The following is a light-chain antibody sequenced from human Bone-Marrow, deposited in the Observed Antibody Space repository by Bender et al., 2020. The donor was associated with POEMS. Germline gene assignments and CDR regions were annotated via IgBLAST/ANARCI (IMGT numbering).Light chain of an antibody. CDR1: SSDVGGYTY. CDR2: EVN. J-gene: IGLJ3*02. Sequence: QSALTQPASVSGSPGHSITISCTGTSSDVGGYTYVSWYQQHPGKAPKVMIYEVNKRPSGVPDRFSGSRSGTSASLAISGLQSEDEADYYCAVWDDSLNGWVFGGGTKLTVL. V-gene: IGLV2-14*01. CDR3: AVWDDSLNGWV.